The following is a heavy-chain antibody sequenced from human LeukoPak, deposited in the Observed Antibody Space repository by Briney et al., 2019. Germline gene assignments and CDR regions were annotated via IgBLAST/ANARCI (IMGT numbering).Heavy chain of an antibody. CDR1: GYSISSGYY. J-gene: IGHJ6*03. V-gene: IGHV4-38-2*02. CDR2: IYHSGST. CDR3: ARDEGYSGDYYYYYIDI. D-gene: IGHD3-22*01. Sequence: SETLSLTCTVSGYSISSGYYWGWIRQPPGKGLEWIGSIYHSGSTHYNPSLKSRVTISVDTSKNQFSLKLSSVTAADTAVYYCARDEGYSGDYYYYYIDIWGKGTTVTISS.